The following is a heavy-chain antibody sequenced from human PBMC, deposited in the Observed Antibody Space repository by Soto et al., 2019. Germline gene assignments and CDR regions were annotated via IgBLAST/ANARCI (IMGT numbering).Heavy chain of an antibody. Sequence: SVKVSCKASGGTFSSYAISWVRQAPGQGLEWMGGIIPIFGTANYAQKFQGRVTITADESTSTAYMELSSLRSEDTAVYYCASPTKGYCSGGSCYSGFYYYGMDVWGQGTTVTVSS. D-gene: IGHD2-15*01. CDR2: IIPIFGTA. CDR1: GGTFSSYA. J-gene: IGHJ6*02. V-gene: IGHV1-69*13. CDR3: ASPTKGYCSGGSCYSGFYYYGMDV.